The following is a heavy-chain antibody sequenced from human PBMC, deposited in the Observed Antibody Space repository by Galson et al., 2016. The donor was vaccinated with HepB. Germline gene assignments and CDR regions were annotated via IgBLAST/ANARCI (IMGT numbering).Heavy chain of an antibody. CDR2: IYYSGST. CDR3: ARGDDILTGTYYFDY. CDR1: GGSISSGDYY. V-gene: IGHV4-30-4*01. Sequence: LSLTCTVSGGSISSGDYYWSWIRQPPGKGLECIGYIYYSGSTYYNPSLKSRVTISVDTSKNQFSLKLSSVTAADTAVYYCARGDDILTGTYYFDYWGQGTLVTVSS. J-gene: IGHJ4*02. D-gene: IGHD3-9*01.